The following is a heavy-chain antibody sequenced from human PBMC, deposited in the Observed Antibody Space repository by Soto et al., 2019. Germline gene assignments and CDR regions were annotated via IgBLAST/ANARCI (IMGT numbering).Heavy chain of an antibody. J-gene: IGHJ5*02. CDR1: GYTFTSYA. D-gene: IGHD6-6*01. Sequence: VKVSCKASGYTFTSYAISWVRQAPGQGLEWMGWISTSSHRANYAQKFQDRVTMTTDTSASTSYLELRSLRSDDTAVYYCARDYPYSTSSVYDWFDPWGQGALVTVSS. V-gene: IGHV1-18*04. CDR3: ARDYPYSTSSVYDWFDP. CDR2: ISTSSHRA.